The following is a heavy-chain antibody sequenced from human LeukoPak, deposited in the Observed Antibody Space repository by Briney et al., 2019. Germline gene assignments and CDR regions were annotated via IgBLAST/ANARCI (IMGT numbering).Heavy chain of an antibody. CDR2: ISSSSSYI. CDR3: ARTSRVGATDAFDI. J-gene: IGHJ3*02. CDR1: GFTLSAYG. D-gene: IGHD1-26*01. Sequence: GGSLRLSCAASGFTLSAYGVNWVRLAPGKGLEWVSSISSSSSYIYYADSVKGRFTISRDNAKNSLYLQMNSLRAEDTAVYYCARTSRVGATDAFDIWGQGTMVTVSS. V-gene: IGHV3-21*01.